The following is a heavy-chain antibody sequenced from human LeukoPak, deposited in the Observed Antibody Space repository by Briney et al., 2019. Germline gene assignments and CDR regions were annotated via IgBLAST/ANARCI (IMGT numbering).Heavy chain of an antibody. V-gene: IGHV4-59*04. CDR2: IYYSGST. CDR3: ATRSRGFFDS. CDR1: GGSISSYY. J-gene: IGHJ5*01. Sequence: SETLSLTCSVSGGSISSYYWSWIRQPPGKGLEWIGYIYYSGSTYYNPSLKSRVSISADTSKNQFSLKVSSVTAADTAVYYCATRSRGFFDSWGQGTLVTVPS.